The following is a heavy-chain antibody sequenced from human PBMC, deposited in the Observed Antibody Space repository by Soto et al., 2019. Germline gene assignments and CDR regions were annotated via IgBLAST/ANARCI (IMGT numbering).Heavy chain of an antibody. V-gene: IGHV5-10-1*01. CDR2: IDPSDSYT. D-gene: IGHD3-10*01. CDR1: GYSFTSYW. CDR3: ARHEYYGSGRTPFDY. Sequence: EVQLVQSGAEVKKPGESLRISCKGSGYSFTSYWISWVRQMPGKGLEWMGTIDPSDSYTNYSPSFQGHVTISADKSIRTAYLQWSSLKASDTAMYYCARHEYYGSGRTPFDYWGQGTLVTVSS. J-gene: IGHJ4*02.